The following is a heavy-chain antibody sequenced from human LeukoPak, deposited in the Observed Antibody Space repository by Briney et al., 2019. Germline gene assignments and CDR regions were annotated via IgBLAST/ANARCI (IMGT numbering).Heavy chain of an antibody. CDR2: ISSSSSYI. J-gene: IGHJ4*02. D-gene: IGHD1-26*01. V-gene: IGHV3-21*06. CDR1: GFTFSSYS. Sequence: GGSLRLSCAASGFTFSSYSMNWVRQAPGKGLEWVSSISSSSSYIYYADSVKGRFTISRDNAKNSLYLQMNSLRAEDTAVYYCARGSAGATRGAYWGQGTLITVSS. CDR3: ARGSAGATRGAY.